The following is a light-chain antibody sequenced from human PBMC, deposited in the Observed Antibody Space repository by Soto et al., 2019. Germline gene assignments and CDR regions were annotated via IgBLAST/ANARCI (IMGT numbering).Light chain of an antibody. J-gene: IGLJ1*01. CDR2: DVN. Sequence: QSALTQPRSVSGSPGQSVTLSCTRTSSDVDNYNNVSWYQQHPGKAPKLLLYDVNKRPSGVPYRFSGSKSGNTASLTISGLQAGDEADYFCCSYAGTYTRVFGTGTKLTVL. CDR3: CSYAGTYTRV. V-gene: IGLV2-11*01. CDR1: SSDVDNYNN.